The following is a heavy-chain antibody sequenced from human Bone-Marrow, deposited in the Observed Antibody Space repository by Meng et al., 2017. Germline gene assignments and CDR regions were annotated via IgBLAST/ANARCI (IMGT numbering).Heavy chain of an antibody. D-gene: IGHD4-11*01. CDR2: INHSGST. CDR1: GGSFSDYY. V-gene: IGHV4-34*02. J-gene: IGHJ4*02. Sequence: QVALRHGGHELLEPSETLSLPCVVSGGSFSDYYWSWIRQPPGKGLEWIGEINHSGSTNYNPSLESRATISVDTSQNNLSLKLSSVTAADSAVYYCARGPTTMAHDFDYWGQGTLVTVSS. CDR3: ARGPTTMAHDFDY.